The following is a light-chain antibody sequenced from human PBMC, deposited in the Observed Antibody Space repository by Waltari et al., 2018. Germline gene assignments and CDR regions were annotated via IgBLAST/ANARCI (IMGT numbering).Light chain of an antibody. CDR1: QSVLRNSTKRNS. J-gene: IGKJ1*01. CDR2: WAS. CDR3: QQFYSTPT. Sequence: DIVMTQSPDSLALSLGERATINCKSSQSVLRNSTKRNSLAWLPQRPGQPPKLLIYWASTRDSGVPDRCTGSGSGTDFTLTINSLQAEDVAVYYCQQFYSTPTFGQGTKVEI. V-gene: IGKV4-1*01.